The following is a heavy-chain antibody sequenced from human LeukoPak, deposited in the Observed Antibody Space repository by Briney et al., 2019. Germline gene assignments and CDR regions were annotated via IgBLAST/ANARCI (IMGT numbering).Heavy chain of an antibody. J-gene: IGHJ4*02. D-gene: IGHD3-22*01. Sequence: SETLSLTCTVSGGSIRSYYWSWIRQPPGKGLEWIGYIYYSGSTNYNPSLKSRVTISVDTSKNQFSLKLSSVTAADTAVYYCARHGRDYYDSSGYYTVGLFDYWGQGTLVTVSS. V-gene: IGHV4-59*08. CDR1: GGSIRSYY. CDR3: ARHGRDYYDSSGYYTVGLFDY. CDR2: IYYSGST.